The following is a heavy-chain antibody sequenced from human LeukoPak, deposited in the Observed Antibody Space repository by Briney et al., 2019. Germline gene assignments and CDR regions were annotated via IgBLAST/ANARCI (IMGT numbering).Heavy chain of an antibody. CDR2: IIPIFGTA. CDR1: GGTFSSYA. J-gene: IGHJ3*02. Sequence: ASVKVSCKASGGTFSSYAISWVRQAPGPGVEWMGGIIPIFGTANYAQKLQGRVTITTDTSTSTAYMELRSLRSDETAVYYCARAGWDELPRYAFDIWGQGTMVTVSS. V-gene: IGHV1-69*05. CDR3: ARAGWDELPRYAFDI. D-gene: IGHD1-26*01.